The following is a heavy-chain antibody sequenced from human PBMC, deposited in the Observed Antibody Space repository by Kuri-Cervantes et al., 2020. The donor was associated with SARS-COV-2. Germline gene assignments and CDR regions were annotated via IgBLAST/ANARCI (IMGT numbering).Heavy chain of an antibody. CDR3: AKDINPIGGWLFDY. CDR1: GYTFTNYY. J-gene: IGHJ4*02. D-gene: IGHD5-24*01. CDR2: VNPNNGDT. Sequence: ASVKVSCKASGYTFTNYYIHWVRQAPGQGLEWMGIVNPNNGDTNYAQKFQARITMTRDTSTSTVYMELNSLRAEDTALYYCAKDINPIGGWLFDYWGQGTLVTVSS. V-gene: IGHV1-46*01.